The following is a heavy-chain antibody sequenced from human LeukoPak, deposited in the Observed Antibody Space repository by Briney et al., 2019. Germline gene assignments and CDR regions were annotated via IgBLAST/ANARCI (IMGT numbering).Heavy chain of an antibody. V-gene: IGHV3-21*01. J-gene: IGHJ4*02. Sequence: PGGSLRLSCAASGFTFSSYGMSWVRQAPGKGLEWVSSISSSSSYIFYADSVKGRFTISRDNAKNSLYLQMNSLRAEDTAVYYCARDARPHTAMVLDYFDYWGQGTLVTVSS. CDR1: GFTFSSYG. CDR3: ARDARPHTAMVLDYFDY. D-gene: IGHD5-18*01. CDR2: ISSSSSYI.